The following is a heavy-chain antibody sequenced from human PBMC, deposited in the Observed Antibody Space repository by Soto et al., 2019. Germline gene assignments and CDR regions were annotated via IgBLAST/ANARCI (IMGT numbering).Heavy chain of an antibody. CDR1: GVTFSSYA. D-gene: IGHD3-10*01. CDR3: ARDLCPLGTGSACPEYGLDL. V-gene: IGHV1-69*05. Sequence: SVKVSCKASGVTFSSYAISWVRQAPGQGLEWMGGIITTFGTANYAQKFQVRVTITSDASTTTVYMELSGLRSDDTAVYFCARDLCPLGTGSACPEYGLDLWGQGTTVTVSS. J-gene: IGHJ6*02. CDR2: IITTFGTA.